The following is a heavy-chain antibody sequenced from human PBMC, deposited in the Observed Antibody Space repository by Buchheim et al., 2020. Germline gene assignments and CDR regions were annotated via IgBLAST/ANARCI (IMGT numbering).Heavy chain of an antibody. J-gene: IGHJ4*02. CDR1: GFTFSSYA. V-gene: IGHV3-23*01. Sequence: EVQLLESGGGLVQPGGSLRLSCAASGFTFSSYAMSWVRQAPGKGLEWVSAISGSGGSTYYADSLKGRFTISRDNSKKTLYLQMNSLRAEDTAVYYCAKDVGWCMGHCGSYVYWGQGTL. CDR2: ISGSGGST. CDR3: AKDVGWCMGHCGSYVY. D-gene: IGHD1-26*01.